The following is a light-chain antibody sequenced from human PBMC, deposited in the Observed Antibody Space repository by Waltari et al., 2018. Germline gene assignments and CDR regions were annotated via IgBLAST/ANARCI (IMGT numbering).Light chain of an antibody. V-gene: IGKV3D-20*01. J-gene: IGKJ1*01. CDR2: DAS. CDR3: QQYGSSPGT. CDR1: QSVTSSL. Sequence: EIVLTQSPATLSLSPGERATLSCGASQSVTSSLLAWYQQKPGLAPRLLIYDASNTATGIPDRFSGSGSGTDFTLTISRLEPEDFAVYYCQQYGSSPGTFGQGTKVEIK.